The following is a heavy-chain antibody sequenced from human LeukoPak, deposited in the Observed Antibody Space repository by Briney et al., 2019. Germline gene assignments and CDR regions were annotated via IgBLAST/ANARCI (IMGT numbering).Heavy chain of an antibody. CDR1: GYTFTSYD. CDR2: MNPNSGNT. CDR3: ARDGYGEFFYYYYGMDV. V-gene: IGHV1-8*01. Sequence: ASVKVSCKASGYTFTSYDINWVRQATGQGLEWMGWMNPNSGNTGYAQKFQGRVTMTRNTSISTAYMELSSLRSEDMAVYYCARDGYGEFFYYYYGMDVWGQGTTVTVSS. J-gene: IGHJ6*02. D-gene: IGHD3-10*01.